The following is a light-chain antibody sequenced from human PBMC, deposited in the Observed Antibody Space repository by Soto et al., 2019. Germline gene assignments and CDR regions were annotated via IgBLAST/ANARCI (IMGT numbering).Light chain of an antibody. CDR3: QSYDSSLSGYV. J-gene: IGLJ1*01. Sequence: QSVLTQPPSVSGAPGQRVTISCTGSSSNIGAGYDVHWYQRLPGTAPKLLIYGNSNRPSGVPDRFSGSKSGTSASLAITGLEAEDEADYDCQSYDSSLSGYVFGTGTKLTVL. V-gene: IGLV1-40*01. CDR2: GNS. CDR1: SSNIGAGYD.